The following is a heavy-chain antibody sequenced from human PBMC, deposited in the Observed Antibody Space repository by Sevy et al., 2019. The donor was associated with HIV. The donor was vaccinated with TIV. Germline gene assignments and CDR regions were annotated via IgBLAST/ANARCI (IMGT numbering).Heavy chain of an antibody. V-gene: IGHV3-48*03. CDR1: GFTFSSYE. CDR2: ISSSGSTI. D-gene: IGHD3-10*01. J-gene: IGHJ4*02. Sequence: GGSLRLSCAASGFTFSSYEMNWVRQAPGKGLEWVSYISSSGSTIYYADSVKGRFTISRDNAKNSLYLQMNSLRAEDTAVYYCARDENMVRGVSARRRWSQFDYWGQGTLVTVSS. CDR3: ARDENMVRGVSARRRWSQFDY.